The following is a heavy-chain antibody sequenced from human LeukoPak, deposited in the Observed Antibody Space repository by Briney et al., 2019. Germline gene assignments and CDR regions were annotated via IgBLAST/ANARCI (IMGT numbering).Heavy chain of an antibody. CDR3: AKPISGGLAVTADWFHP. Sequence: GGSLRLSCAASGFAFSFYAMSWLRQPPGKGLEWVSTINANSGTTSYAASVRGRFTISRDNSKNALYLQLTTLRADDTATYYCAKPISGGLAVTADWFHPWGQGTLVVVSS. V-gene: IGHV3-23*01. CDR1: GFAFSFYA. J-gene: IGHJ5*01. CDR2: INANSGTT. D-gene: IGHD6-19*01.